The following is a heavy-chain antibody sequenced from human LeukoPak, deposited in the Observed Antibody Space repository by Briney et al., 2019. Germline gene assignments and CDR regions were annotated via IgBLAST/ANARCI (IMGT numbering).Heavy chain of an antibody. D-gene: IGHD5-24*01. CDR3: AKDAVEYLYYFDY. J-gene: IGHJ4*02. V-gene: IGHV3-33*06. CDR2: IWYDGSNK. CDR1: GFTFSSYG. Sequence: PGRPLRLSCAASGFTFSSYGVHWVRQAPGKGLEWVAVIWYDGSNKYYADSAKGRFTISRDNSKNTLYLQMNSLRAEDTAVYYCAKDAVEYLYYFDYWGQGTLVTVSS.